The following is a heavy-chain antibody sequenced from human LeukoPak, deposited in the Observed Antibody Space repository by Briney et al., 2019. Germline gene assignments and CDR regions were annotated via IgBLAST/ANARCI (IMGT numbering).Heavy chain of an antibody. CDR3: ARGKIAAAGTPYWFDP. J-gene: IGHJ5*02. CDR2: ISSSSSYI. D-gene: IGHD6-13*01. Sequence: GGSLRLSCAASGFTFSSYSMNWVRQAPGKGLEWVSSISSSSSYIYYADSVKGRFTISRDNAKNSLYLQMNSLRAEDTAMYYCARGKIAAAGTPYWFDPWGQGTLVTVSS. CDR1: GFTFSSYS. V-gene: IGHV3-21*01.